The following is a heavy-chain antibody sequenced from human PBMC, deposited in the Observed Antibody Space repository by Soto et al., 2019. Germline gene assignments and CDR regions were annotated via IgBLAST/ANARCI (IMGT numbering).Heavy chain of an antibody. D-gene: IGHD6-13*01. CDR3: ARDIGPAAVGGYYYGMDV. CDR1: GFIFDDYA. J-gene: IGHJ6*02. V-gene: IGHV3-9*01. CDR2: ISWSGARI. Sequence: PGGSLRLSCAASGFIFDDYAMHWVRQAPGKGLEWVSGISWSGARIDYADSVKGRFTISRDNAKNSLYLQMNSLRAEDTALYYCARDIGPAAVGGYYYGMDVWGQGATVTVYS.